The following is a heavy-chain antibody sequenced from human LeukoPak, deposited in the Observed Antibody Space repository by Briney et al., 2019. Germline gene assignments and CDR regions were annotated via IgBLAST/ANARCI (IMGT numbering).Heavy chain of an antibody. CDR1: GGSISSYY. Sequence: SETLSLTCTVSGGSISSYYWSWIRQPPGKGLEWIGYIYYSGSTNYNPSLKSRVTISVDTSKNQFSLKLSSVTAADTAVYYCARTEQNDFWIGYYFDYWGQGTLVTVSS. J-gene: IGHJ4*02. CDR2: IYYSGST. V-gene: IGHV4-59*01. D-gene: IGHD3-3*01. CDR3: ARTEQNDFWIGYYFDY.